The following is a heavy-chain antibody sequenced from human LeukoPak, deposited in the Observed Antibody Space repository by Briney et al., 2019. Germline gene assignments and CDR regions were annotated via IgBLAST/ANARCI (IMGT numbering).Heavy chain of an antibody. CDR2: ITDSGDST. Sequence: GGSLRLSCAASGFTFNRYAMSWVRQAQGKGLEWVSAITDSGDSTYHADSVKGRFTISRDNSKNTLYLQMNSLRAEDTAVYYCAKFDYSDYWGQGTLVTVSS. D-gene: IGHD2-21*01. CDR1: GFTFNRYA. J-gene: IGHJ4*02. V-gene: IGHV3-23*01. CDR3: AKFDYSDY.